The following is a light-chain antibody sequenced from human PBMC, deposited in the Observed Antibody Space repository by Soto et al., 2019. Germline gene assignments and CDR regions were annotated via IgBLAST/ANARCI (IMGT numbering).Light chain of an antibody. CDR2: GNS. J-gene: IGLJ2*01. V-gene: IGLV1-40*01. CDR3: QSYDSSLSGSV. Sequence: QSALTQPPSVSGAPGQRVTISCTGSSSNIGAGYDVHWYQQLPGTAPKLLIYGNSNRPSGVPDRFSGSKSGTSASLAITGLQAEDEADYYWQSYDSSLSGSVFGGGTKVTVL. CDR1: SSNIGAGYD.